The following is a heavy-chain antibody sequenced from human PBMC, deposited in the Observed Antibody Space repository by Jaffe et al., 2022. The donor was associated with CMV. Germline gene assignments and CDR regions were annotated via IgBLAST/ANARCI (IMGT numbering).Heavy chain of an antibody. CDR2: IWYDGSNK. J-gene: IGHJ4*02. D-gene: IGHD2-21*02. V-gene: IGHV3-33*08. CDR3: ARDEGVVTTFFSIFDY. CDR1: GFTFSSYG. Sequence: QVQLVESGGGVVQPGRSLRLSCAASGFTFSSYGMHWVRQAPGKGLEWVAVIWYDGSNKYYADSVKGRFTISRDNSKNTLYLQMNSLRAEDTAVYYCARDEGVVTTFFSIFDYWGQGTLVTVSS.